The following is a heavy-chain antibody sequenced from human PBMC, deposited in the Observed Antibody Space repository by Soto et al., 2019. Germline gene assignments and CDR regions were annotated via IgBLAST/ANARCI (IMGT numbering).Heavy chain of an antibody. J-gene: IGHJ3*02. CDR2: FDPEDGET. Sequence: ASVKVSCKVSGYTLTELSMHWVRQAPGKGLEWMGGFDPEDGETIYAQKFQGRVTMTEDTSTDTAYMELSSLRSEDTAVYYCATVKPLIEMATIKDAFDIWGQGTMVNVSS. D-gene: IGHD5-12*01. V-gene: IGHV1-24*01. CDR3: ATVKPLIEMATIKDAFDI. CDR1: GYTLTELS.